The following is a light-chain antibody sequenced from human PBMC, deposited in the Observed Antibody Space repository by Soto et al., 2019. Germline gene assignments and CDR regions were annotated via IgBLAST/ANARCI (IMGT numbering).Light chain of an antibody. Sequence: EIVLTQSPGTLSLSPGERATLSCRASQSVNSRFLAWYQQKPGQAPRLLMYGASTRATGIPDRFSGSGSGADFTLTISRLEPEDFAVYYCQQHGSSRPMYTFGQGTKLEIK. V-gene: IGKV3-20*01. J-gene: IGKJ2*01. CDR2: GAS. CDR1: QSVNSRF. CDR3: QQHGSSRPMYT.